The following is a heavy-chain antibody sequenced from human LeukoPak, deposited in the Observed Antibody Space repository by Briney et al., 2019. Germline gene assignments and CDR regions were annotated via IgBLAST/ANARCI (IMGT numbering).Heavy chain of an antibody. Sequence: SETLSLTCTVYGGSFSGYYWSWIRQPPGKGLEWIGEINHSGSTNYNPSLKSRVTISVDTSKNQFSLKLSSVTAADTAVYYCARERYYYYYGMDVWGQGTTVTVSS. J-gene: IGHJ6*02. CDR3: ARERYYYYYGMDV. CDR1: GGSFSGYY. CDR2: INHSGST. D-gene: IGHD1-1*01. V-gene: IGHV4-34*01.